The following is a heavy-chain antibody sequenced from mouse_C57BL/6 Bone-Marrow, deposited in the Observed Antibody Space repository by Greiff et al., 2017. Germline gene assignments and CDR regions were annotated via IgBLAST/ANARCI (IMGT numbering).Heavy chain of an antibody. Sequence: EVQLQESGGGLVQPGGSLSLSCAASGFTFTDYYMSWVRQPPGKALEWLGFIRNKANGYTTEYSASVKGRFTISRDNSQSILYLQMNALRAEDSAKYYCARSTVVGHFDYWGQGTTLTVSS. CDR3: ARSTVVGHFDY. CDR1: GFTFTDYY. J-gene: IGHJ2*01. V-gene: IGHV7-3*01. CDR2: IRNKANGYTT. D-gene: IGHD1-1*01.